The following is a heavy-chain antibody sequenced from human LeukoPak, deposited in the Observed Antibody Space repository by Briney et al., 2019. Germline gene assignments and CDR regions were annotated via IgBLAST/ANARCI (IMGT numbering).Heavy chain of an antibody. D-gene: IGHD3-22*01. CDR2: ISSSSSYI. CDR3: ARNYYDSSGYYYGGAFDI. J-gene: IGHJ3*02. Sequence: GGSLRLSCAASGFTFSSYSMKWVRQAPGKGLEWVSSISSSSSYIYYADSVKGRFTISRDNAKNSLYLQMNSLRAEDTAVYYCARNYYDSSGYYYGGAFDIWGQGTMVTVSS. CDR1: GFTFSSYS. V-gene: IGHV3-21*01.